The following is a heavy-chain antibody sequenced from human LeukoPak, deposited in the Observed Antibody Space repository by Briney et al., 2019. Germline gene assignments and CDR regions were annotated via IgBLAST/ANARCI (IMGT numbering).Heavy chain of an antibody. J-gene: IGHJ4*02. CDR2: IYTSGST. Sequence: SETLSLTCTVSGGSISSYYWSWIRQPAGKGLVWIGRIYTSGSTNYNPSLKSRVTMSVDTSKNQFSLKLSSVTAADTAVYYCASLKGYYYDSSGYYYENYFDYWGQGTLVTVSS. D-gene: IGHD3-22*01. V-gene: IGHV4-4*07. CDR3: ASLKGYYYDSSGYYYENYFDY. CDR1: GGSISSYY.